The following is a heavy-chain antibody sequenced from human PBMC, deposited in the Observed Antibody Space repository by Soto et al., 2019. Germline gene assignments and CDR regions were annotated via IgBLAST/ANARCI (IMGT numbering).Heavy chain of an antibody. Sequence: SQTLSLTCAISGDSVSSNSAAWNWIRQSPSRGLEWLGRTYYRSKWYNDYAVSVKSRITINPDTSKNQFSLQLNSVTPEDTAVYYCAREIRTSVGATENYFEYWGQGTLVTVSS. V-gene: IGHV6-1*01. CDR3: AREIRTSVGATENYFEY. CDR1: GDSVSSNSAA. J-gene: IGHJ4*02. D-gene: IGHD1-26*01. CDR2: TYYRSKWYN.